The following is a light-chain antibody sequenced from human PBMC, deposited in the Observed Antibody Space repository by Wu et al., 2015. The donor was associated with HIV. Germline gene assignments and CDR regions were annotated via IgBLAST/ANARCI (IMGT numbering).Light chain of an antibody. CDR1: QSVSRF. V-gene: IGKV3-11*01. J-gene: IGKJ1*01. CDR3: HQRTTWPRT. CDR2: DTS. Sequence: EIVLTQSPATLSLSPGERATLSCRASQSVSRFLAWYQHKPGQAPRVVIYDTSNRAAGIPARFSGSGSGTDFTLTISSLEPEDFAVYYCHQRTTWPRTFGQGTKVGVK.